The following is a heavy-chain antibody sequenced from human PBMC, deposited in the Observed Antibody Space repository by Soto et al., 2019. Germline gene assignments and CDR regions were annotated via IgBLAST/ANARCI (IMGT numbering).Heavy chain of an antibody. V-gene: IGHV3-9*01. CDR3: ARSFSDSYYDLDF. CDR1: GFTFDDYA. Sequence: VQLVESGGGLVQPGRSLRLSCAASGFTFDDYAMHWVRQAPGKGLEWVSGISWNSASMDYADSVKDQFSISRDNAENSLYLQMNILKIEDTAFYYCARSFSDSYYDLDFWGQGTLVTVSS. D-gene: IGHD1-26*01. J-gene: IGHJ4*02. CDR2: ISWNSASM.